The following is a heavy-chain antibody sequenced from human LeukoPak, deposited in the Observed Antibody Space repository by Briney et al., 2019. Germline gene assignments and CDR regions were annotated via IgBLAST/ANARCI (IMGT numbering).Heavy chain of an antibody. CDR1: GFTFNNVW. V-gene: IGHV3-7*01. CDR3: ARSYGSGSGDFDY. Sequence: GGSLRLSCATSGFTFNNVWMNWVRQAPGKGLEWVANIKQDGSEKYYVDSVKGRFTISRDNAKNSLYLQMNSLRAEDTAVYYCARSYGSGSGDFDYWGQGTLVTVSS. D-gene: IGHD3-10*01. CDR2: IKQDGSEK. J-gene: IGHJ4*02.